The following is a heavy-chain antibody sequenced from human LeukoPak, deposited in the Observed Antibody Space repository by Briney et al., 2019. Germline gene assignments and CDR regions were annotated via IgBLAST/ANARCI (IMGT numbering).Heavy chain of an antibody. CDR3: ARESGQQLVRTNYYYGMDV. J-gene: IGHJ6*02. V-gene: IGHV3-23*01. D-gene: IGHD6-13*01. CDR1: GFTFSSYA. CDR2: ITYSDDSI. Sequence: GGSLRLSCAASGFTFSSYAMSWVRQAPGKGLEWVSEITYSDDSIDYADSVKGRFTISRDNAKNTLYLQMNSLRAEDTAVYYCARESGQQLVRTNYYYGMDVWGQGTTVTVSS.